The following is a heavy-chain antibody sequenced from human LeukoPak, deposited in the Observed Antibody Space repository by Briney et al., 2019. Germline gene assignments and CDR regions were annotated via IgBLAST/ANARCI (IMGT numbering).Heavy chain of an antibody. CDR3: ARGRLQLLLGADFFYYMDV. Sequence: SVKVSCKASGGTTSAIGWVRQAPGQGLEWMGGILPSVGTAHSSQKFQGRVTITADKSTSTAYMELSSLTSEDTAVYYCARGRLQLLLGADFFYYMDVWGKGTTVIISS. J-gene: IGHJ6*03. D-gene: IGHD5-18*01. CDR2: ILPSVGTA. V-gene: IGHV1-69*06. CDR1: GGTTSA.